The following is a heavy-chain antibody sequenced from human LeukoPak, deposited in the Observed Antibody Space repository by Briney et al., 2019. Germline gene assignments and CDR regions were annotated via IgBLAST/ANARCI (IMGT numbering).Heavy chain of an antibody. V-gene: IGHV3-30*02. J-gene: IGHJ6*03. D-gene: IGHD3-9*01. Sequence: GGSLRLSCAASGFTFGSYGMHWVRQAPGKGLEWVAFIRYDGSNKYYADSVKGRFTISRDNSKNTLYLQMNSLRAEDTAVYYRAKDHAGDDILTGYYDYYYMDVWGKGTTVTISS. CDR1: GFTFGSYG. CDR2: IRYDGSNK. CDR3: AKDHAGDDILTGYYDYYYMDV.